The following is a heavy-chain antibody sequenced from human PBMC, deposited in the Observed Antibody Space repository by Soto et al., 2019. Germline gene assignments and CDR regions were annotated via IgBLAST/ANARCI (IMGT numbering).Heavy chain of an antibody. CDR1: GFTFTISA. J-gene: IGHJ6*03. Sequence: GASVKVSCKASGFTFTISAMQWVRQARGQRLEWIGWIVVGSGNTNYAQKFQERVTVTRDMSTSTAYMELSSLRSEDTAVYYCAADRRRDYYYYYMDVWGKGTTVTVSS. CDR3: AADRRRDYYYYYMDV. CDR2: IVVGSGNT. V-gene: IGHV1-58*02.